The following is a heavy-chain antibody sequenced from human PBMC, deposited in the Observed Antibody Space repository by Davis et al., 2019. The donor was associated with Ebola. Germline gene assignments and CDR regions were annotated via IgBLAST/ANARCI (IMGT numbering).Heavy chain of an antibody. V-gene: IGHV3-23*01. Sequence: GESLKISCAASRFTFSDYAMSWVRQAPGKGLEWVSALSGSGDTTYYADSVKGRFTISRDNSKNTLYLQMNSLRAEDTAVYYCAKETGSSGSSFQSYFDFWGQGTLVTVSS. CDR3: AKETGSSGSSFQSYFDF. CDR1: RFTFSDYA. CDR2: LSGSGDTT. D-gene: IGHD1-26*01. J-gene: IGHJ4*02.